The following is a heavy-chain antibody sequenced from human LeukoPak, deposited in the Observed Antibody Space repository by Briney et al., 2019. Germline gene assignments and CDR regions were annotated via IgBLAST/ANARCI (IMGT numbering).Heavy chain of an antibody. CDR1: GGSFSTYY. CDR3: ARGGFYCGGDCHVDY. CDR2: INHSGST. V-gene: IGHV4-34*01. Sequence: PSETLSLTCAVYGGSFSTYYWSWIRQPPGKGLEWIGEINHSGSTNYNPSLKSRVTISVDTSKNQFSLKLSSVTAADTAVYYCARGGFYCGGDCHVDYWGQGTLVTVSS. D-gene: IGHD2-21*02. J-gene: IGHJ4*02.